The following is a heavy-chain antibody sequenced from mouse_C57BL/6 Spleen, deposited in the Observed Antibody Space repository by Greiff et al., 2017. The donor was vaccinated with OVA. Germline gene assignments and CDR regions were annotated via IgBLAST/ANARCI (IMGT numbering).Heavy chain of an antibody. CDR1: GFTFTSYW. Sequence: QVQLQQSGAELVMPGASVTLSCKASGFTFTSYWMHWVKQRPGQGLEWIGEIDPSASYTNYTQKFKGKSTLTVDKSTSTAYMQLSSLTSEDSAVYYCARRDYYGSSSFDYWGQGTTLTVSS. D-gene: IGHD1-1*01. CDR2: IDPSASYT. CDR3: ARRDYYGSSSFDY. J-gene: IGHJ2*01. V-gene: IGHV1-69*01.